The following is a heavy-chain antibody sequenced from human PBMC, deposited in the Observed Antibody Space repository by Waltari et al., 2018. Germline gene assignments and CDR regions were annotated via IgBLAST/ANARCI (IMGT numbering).Heavy chain of an antibody. Sequence: EVQLVQSGAEVKKPGATVKISCKASGYTFTDYYMHWVQQAPGKGLEWMGLVDPEDGETIYAEKFQGRVTITADTSTDTAYMELSSLRSEDTAVYYCARAPYHYGSGSYSALDYWGQGTLVTVSS. CDR2: VDPEDGET. D-gene: IGHD3-10*01. CDR1: GYTFTDYY. V-gene: IGHV1-69-2*01. CDR3: ARAPYHYGSGSYSALDY. J-gene: IGHJ4*02.